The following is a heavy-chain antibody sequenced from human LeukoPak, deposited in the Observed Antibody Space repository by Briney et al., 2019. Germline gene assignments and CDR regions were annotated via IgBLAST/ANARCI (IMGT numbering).Heavy chain of an antibody. CDR2: INPSGGST. CDR3: ARVDPEYCSGGSCYHDAFDI. J-gene: IGHJ3*02. Sequence: ASVKVSCKASGYTFTSYYMHWVRQAPGQGLEWMGIINPSGGSTSYAQKFQGRVTMTRDTSISTAYMELSRLRSDDTAVYYCARVDPEYCSGGSCYHDAFDIWGQGTMVTVSS. D-gene: IGHD2-15*01. V-gene: IGHV1-46*01. CDR1: GYTFTSYY.